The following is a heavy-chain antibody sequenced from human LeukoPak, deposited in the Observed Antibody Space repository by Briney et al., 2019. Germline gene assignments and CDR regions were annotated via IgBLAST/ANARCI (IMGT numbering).Heavy chain of an antibody. CDR1: GASISSHN. J-gene: IGHJ4*02. CDR2: ICYSGST. V-gene: IGHV4-59*08. D-gene: IGHD6-19*01. Sequence: SETLSLTCTVSGASISSHNWSWIRQPPGKGLEWIGSICYSGSTNHNPSLKSRVTISVDTSKNQFSLNLSSVTAADTAVYYCARLPRYSSGWYLLDYWGQGTLVAVSS. CDR3: ARLPRYSSGWYLLDY.